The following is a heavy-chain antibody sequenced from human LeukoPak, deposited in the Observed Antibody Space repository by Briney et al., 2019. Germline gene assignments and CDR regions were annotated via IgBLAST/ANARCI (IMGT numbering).Heavy chain of an antibody. V-gene: IGHV1-69-2*01. CDR1: GYTFTDYY. CDR2: VDPEDGET. J-gene: IGHJ4*02. CDR3: ATVDSGSYYGGGY. Sequence: ASVKVSCKVSGYTFTDYYMHWVQQAPGKGLEWMELVDPEDGETIYAEKFQGRVTITADTSTDTAYMELSSLRSEDTAVYYCATVDSGSYYGGGYWGQGTLVTVSS. D-gene: IGHD1-26*01.